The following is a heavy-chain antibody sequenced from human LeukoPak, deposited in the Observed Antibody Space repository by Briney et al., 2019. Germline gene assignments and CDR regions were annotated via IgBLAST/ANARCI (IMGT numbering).Heavy chain of an antibody. CDR1: GYTFTGYY. J-gene: IGHJ4*02. D-gene: IGHD1-1*01. CDR3: VSIGYPFDY. CDR2: INPNSGGT. V-gene: IGHV1-2*02. Sequence: ASVKVSCKASGYTFTGYYMHWVRQAPGQGLEWMGCINPNSGGTNYAQKFQGRATMTRDTSISTAYMEPSRLRSDGAAVYYCVSIGYPFDYWGQGTLVTVPS.